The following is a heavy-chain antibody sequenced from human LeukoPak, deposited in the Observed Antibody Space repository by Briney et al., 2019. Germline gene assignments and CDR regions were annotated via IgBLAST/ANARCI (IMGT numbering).Heavy chain of an antibody. CDR1: GYTFTGYY. CDR3: ARPMKQKYYYDSSGYYLDY. J-gene: IGHJ4*02. D-gene: IGHD3-22*01. CDR2: INPNSGGT. Sequence: ASVKDSCKASGYTFTGYYMHWVRQAPGQGLEWMGWINPNSGGTNYAQKFQGRVTMTRDTSISTAYMELSRLRSDDTAVYYCARPMKQKYYYDSSGYYLDYWGQGTLVTVSS. V-gene: IGHV1-2*02.